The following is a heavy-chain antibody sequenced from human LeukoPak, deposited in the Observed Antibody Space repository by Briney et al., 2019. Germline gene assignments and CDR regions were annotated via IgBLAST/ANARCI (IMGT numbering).Heavy chain of an antibody. J-gene: IGHJ4*02. CDR3: TTDLLVPAARPY. D-gene: IGHD2-2*01. Sequence: ERSLRLSCAASGFTFSNYIMYWVRQAPGEGLEWVAVISYDGTYKYYADSVKGRFTISRDNSKNTLYLQMNSLRAEDTAVYYCTTDLLVPAARPYWGQGTLVTVSP. V-gene: IGHV3-30-3*01. CDR2: ISYDGTYK. CDR1: GFTFSNYI.